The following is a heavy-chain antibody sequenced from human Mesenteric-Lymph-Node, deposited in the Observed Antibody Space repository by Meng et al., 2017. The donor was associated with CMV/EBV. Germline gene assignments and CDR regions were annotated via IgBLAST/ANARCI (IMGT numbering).Heavy chain of an antibody. J-gene: IGHJ3*01. CDR3: ARKVSTIFDDVFDV. V-gene: IGHV3-48*01. CDR2: ISSGSGTK. Sequence: GESLKISCAASGFTFNTYAMNWVRQAPGKGLEWVSFISSGSGTKYYADSVKGRFTISRDNSKKTLYLQMHSLRPEDTAVYYCARKVSTIFDDVFDVWGQGTMVTVSS. CDR1: GFTFNTYA. D-gene: IGHD5/OR15-5a*01.